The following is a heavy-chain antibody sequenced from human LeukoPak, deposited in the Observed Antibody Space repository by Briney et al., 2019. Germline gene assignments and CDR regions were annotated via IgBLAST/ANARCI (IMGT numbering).Heavy chain of an antibody. J-gene: IGHJ4*02. CDR2: IYYSGST. CDR1: GGSISSYY. D-gene: IGHD3-16*01. Sequence: SETLSLTCTVSGGSISSYYWSWLRQPPGKGLEWIGYIYYSGSTNYNPSLKSRVTISVDTSKNQFSLKLSSVTAADTAVYYCARDAPGEFYFDYWGQGTLVTVSS. V-gene: IGHV4-59*01. CDR3: ARDAPGEFYFDY.